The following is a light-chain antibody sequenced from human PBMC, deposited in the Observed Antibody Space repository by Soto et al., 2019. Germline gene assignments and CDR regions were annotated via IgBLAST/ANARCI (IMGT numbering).Light chain of an antibody. Sequence: QSPSPLSASVRDRVTITFRASQSISSWLAWYQQKPGKAPKLLIYDASSLESGVPSRFSGSGSGTEFTLTISSLQPDDFATYYCQQYNSYSWTFGQGTKVDIK. V-gene: IGKV1-5*01. CDR3: QQYNSYSWT. J-gene: IGKJ1*01. CDR2: DAS. CDR1: QSISSW.